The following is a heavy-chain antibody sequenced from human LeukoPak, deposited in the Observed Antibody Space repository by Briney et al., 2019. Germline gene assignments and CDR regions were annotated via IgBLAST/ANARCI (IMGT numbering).Heavy chain of an antibody. J-gene: IGHJ4*02. D-gene: IGHD3-22*01. CDR1: GGSVNSSSYY. V-gene: IGHV4-39*01. CDR2: MCYSGSA. Sequence: SETLSLTCTVSGGSVNSSSYYWGWIRQPPGKGLEWIGNMCYSGSAYYNPSLKSRVSILVDTSKNQFSLKLSSVTAADTAVCYCARHYYDSRGYPPYFWGQGTLVTVSS. CDR3: ARHYYDSRGYPPYF.